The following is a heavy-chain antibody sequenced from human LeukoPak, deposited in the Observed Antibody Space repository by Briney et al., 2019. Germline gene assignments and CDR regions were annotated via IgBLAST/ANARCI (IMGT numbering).Heavy chain of an antibody. CDR1: GGSIINYY. J-gene: IGHJ4*02. CDR2: IYTSGSI. CDR3: AREHKDYDSSGYYYGY. V-gene: IGHV4-4*07. D-gene: IGHD3-22*01. Sequence: PSETLSLTCTVSGGSIINYYWSWIRQPAGKGLEWIGRIYTSGSIDHNPSLKSRVTMSVDSSKNQFSLRLTSVTAVDTAVYYCAREHKDYDSSGYYYGYWGRGTLVTVSS.